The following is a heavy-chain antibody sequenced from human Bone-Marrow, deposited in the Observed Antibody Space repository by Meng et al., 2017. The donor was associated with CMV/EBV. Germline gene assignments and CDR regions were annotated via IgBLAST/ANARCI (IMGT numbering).Heavy chain of an antibody. D-gene: IGHD6-6*01. J-gene: IGHJ5*02. CDR3: ARGLPGSSTGNWFDP. CDR1: TFSSYA. CDR2: IYYSGIT. V-gene: IGHV4-39*07. Sequence: TFSSYAMSWVRQAPGKGLEWIGSIYYSGITYYNPSLKSRVTISVDTSKNQFSLKLSSVTAADTAVYYCARGLPGSSTGNWFDPWGQGTLVTVSS.